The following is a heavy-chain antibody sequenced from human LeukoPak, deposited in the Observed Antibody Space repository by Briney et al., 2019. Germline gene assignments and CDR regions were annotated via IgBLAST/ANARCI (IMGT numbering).Heavy chain of an antibody. J-gene: IGHJ3*02. Sequence: NPSETLSLTCTVSSGSISSYYGSWIRQPPGKGLEWIGYIYYSGSTNYNPSLKSRVTISVDTSKNQFSLKLSSVTAADTAVYYCERGRGQWLVPDAFDIWGQGTMVTVSS. CDR2: IYYSGST. CDR1: SGSISSYY. D-gene: IGHD6-19*01. V-gene: IGHV4-59*01. CDR3: ERGRGQWLVPDAFDI.